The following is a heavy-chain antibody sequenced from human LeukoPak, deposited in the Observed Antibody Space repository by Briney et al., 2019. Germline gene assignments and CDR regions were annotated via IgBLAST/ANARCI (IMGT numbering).Heavy chain of an antibody. CDR2: IYTSGNT. J-gene: IGHJ4*02. Sequence: SETLSLTCTVSGGSISSYYWSWIRQPPGKGLKWIGYIYTSGNTNYNPSLKSRVTISVDTSKNQFSLKLSSVTAADTAVYYCARHLTYYYGSGTVFDYWGQGTLVSVSS. V-gene: IGHV4-59*08. D-gene: IGHD3-10*01. CDR3: ARHLTYYYGSGTVFDY. CDR1: GGSISSYY.